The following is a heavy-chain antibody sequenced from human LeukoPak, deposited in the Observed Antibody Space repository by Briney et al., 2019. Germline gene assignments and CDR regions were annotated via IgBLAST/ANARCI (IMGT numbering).Heavy chain of an antibody. J-gene: IGHJ6*03. CDR3: AREGWGMVRGVDYHYYYMDV. CDR1: GGSISSSSYY. V-gene: IGHV4-39*07. D-gene: IGHD3-10*01. Sequence: SETLSLTCTVSGGSISSSSYYWGWIRQPPGKGLEWIGNIYYSGRTYYNPSLKSRVTISVDTSKNQFSLRLSSVTAADTAVYYCAREGWGMVRGVDYHYYYMDVWGKGTTVTVSS. CDR2: IYYSGRT.